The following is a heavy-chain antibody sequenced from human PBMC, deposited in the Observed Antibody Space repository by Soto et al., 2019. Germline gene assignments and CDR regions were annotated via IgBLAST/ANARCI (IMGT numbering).Heavy chain of an antibody. CDR2: IYSGGST. D-gene: IGHD6-6*01. CDR1: GFTVSNDY. J-gene: IGHJ6*02. Sequence: EVELVESGGGLIQPGGSLRLSCAASGFTVSNDYMSWVRQAPGKGLEWVSVIYSGGSTYYADSVKGRFTISRDNSKNTLYLQMNSLRAEDTAVYFCARGGSSSSSWDYYYYGMDVWGQGTTVTVSS. CDR3: ARGGSSSSSWDYYYYGMDV. V-gene: IGHV3-53*01.